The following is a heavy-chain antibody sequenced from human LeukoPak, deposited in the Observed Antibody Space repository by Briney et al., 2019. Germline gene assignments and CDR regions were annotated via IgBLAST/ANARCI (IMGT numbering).Heavy chain of an antibody. D-gene: IGHD3-10*01. CDR2: IYYSGST. V-gene: IGHV4-31*03. J-gene: IGHJ4*02. CDR1: GGSISSGGYY. CDR3: ARVLVSMVRGAFDY. Sequence: PLSLTCTVSGGSISSGGYYWSWIRQHPGKGLEWIGYIYYSGSTYYNPSLKSRVTISVDTSKNQFSLKLSSVTAADTAVYYCARVLVSMVRGAFDYWGQGTLVTVSS.